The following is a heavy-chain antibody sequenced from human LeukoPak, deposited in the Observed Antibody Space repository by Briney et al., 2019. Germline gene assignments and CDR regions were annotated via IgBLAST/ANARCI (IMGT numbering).Heavy chain of an antibody. V-gene: IGHV3-21*01. J-gene: IGHJ4*02. CDR2: ISSSSSYI. D-gene: IGHD2-2*01. CDR3: ARDASTGCYLCEVDH. CDR1: GFTFSSYS. Sequence: PGGSLRLSCVVSGFTFSSYSMNWVRQAPGKGLEWVSSISSSSSYIYYADSVKGRFTISRDNAKNSLYLQMSSLRAEDTAVYYCARDASTGCYLCEVDHWGQGTLVTVSS.